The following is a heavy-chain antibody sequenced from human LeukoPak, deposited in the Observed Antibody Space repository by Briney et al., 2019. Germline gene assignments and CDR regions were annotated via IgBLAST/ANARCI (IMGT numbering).Heavy chain of an antibody. Sequence: SETLSLICAVYGGSFSGYYWSWIRQPPGKGLEWIGEINHSGSTNYNPSLKSRVTISVDTSKNQFSLKLSSVTAADTAVYYCARGRVGAPPFDYWGQGTLVTVSS. CDR3: ARGRVGAPPFDY. J-gene: IGHJ4*02. D-gene: IGHD1-26*01. CDR1: GGSFSGYY. V-gene: IGHV4-34*01. CDR2: INHSGST.